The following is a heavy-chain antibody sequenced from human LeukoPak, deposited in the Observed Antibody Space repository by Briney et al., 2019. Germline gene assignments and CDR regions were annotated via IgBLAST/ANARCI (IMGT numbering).Heavy chain of an antibody. CDR3: ARMYRRSGSHRDAFDI. V-gene: IGHV2-70*17. CDR1: GFSLSSSGMC. D-gene: IGHD1-26*01. J-gene: IGHJ3*02. CDR2: IDWDNAK. Sequence: EPGPALVEPTQTVTLTCTFSGFSLSSSGMCVTWIRQPAGKALEWLARIDWDNAKFHNTSLKTRLTVSKDTSKNQVVLTMTNMNLMDTATYYIARMYRRSGSHRDAFDIWGRGTMVTVSS.